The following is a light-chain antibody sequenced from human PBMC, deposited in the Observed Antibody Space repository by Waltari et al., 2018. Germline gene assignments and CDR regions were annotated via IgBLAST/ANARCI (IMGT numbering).Light chain of an antibody. CDR2: AAS. Sequence: DIQLTQSPSFLSASVGDIVTITCRASQSINSYLAWYQQKPGKAPNLLIYAASTLHSGVPSRFSGSGSGTEFTLTISSLQPEDCATYYCQQLNYYPFTFGPGTKVDIK. V-gene: IGKV1-9*01. J-gene: IGKJ3*01. CDR3: QQLNYYPFT. CDR1: QSINSY.